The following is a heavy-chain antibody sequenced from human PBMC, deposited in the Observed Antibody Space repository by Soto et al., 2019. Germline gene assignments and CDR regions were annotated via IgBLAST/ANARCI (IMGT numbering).Heavy chain of an antibody. CDR2: IYYSGST. CDR3: ARDPYHYYDSSGHAFDI. CDR1: GGSISSGGYY. V-gene: IGHV4-31*03. D-gene: IGHD3-22*01. J-gene: IGHJ3*02. Sequence: LSLTCTVSGGSISSGGYYWSWIRQHPGKGLEWIGYIYYSGSTYYNPSLKSRVTISVDTSKNQFSLKLSSVTAADTAVYYCARDPYHYYDSSGHAFDIWGQGTMVTVSS.